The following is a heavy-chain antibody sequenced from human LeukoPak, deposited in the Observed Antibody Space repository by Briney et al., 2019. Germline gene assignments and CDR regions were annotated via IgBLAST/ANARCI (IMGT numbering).Heavy chain of an antibody. V-gene: IGHV4-59*01. CDR1: GGSIISYF. Sequence: SETLSLTCSVSGGSIISYFWSWIRQPPGKGPEWIGYIFDSGTTNYNPSTNYNPSLKSRVTVSLDTSKNHFSLKLSSVTAADTAVYFCARGGVTTIAQYDYWGQGILVTVSS. CDR2: IFDSGTTNYNPST. J-gene: IGHJ4*02. CDR3: ARGGVTTIAQYDY. D-gene: IGHD5-12*01.